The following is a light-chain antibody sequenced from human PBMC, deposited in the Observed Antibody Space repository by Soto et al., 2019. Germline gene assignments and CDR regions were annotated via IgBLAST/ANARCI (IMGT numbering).Light chain of an antibody. CDR2: GAS. Sequence: EIVLTQSPGTLSLSPGERATLSCRASESVSSRYISWYRQKPGQAPRLLIYGASSRATGIPDRFSGSGSGTDFTLTITRLEPEDFAVYYCQQYESSVYTFGQGTRLEIK. CDR1: ESVSSRY. CDR3: QQYESSVYT. V-gene: IGKV3-20*01. J-gene: IGKJ2*01.